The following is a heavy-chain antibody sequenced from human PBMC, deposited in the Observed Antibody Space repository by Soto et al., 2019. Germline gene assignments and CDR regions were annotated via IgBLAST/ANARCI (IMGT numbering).Heavy chain of an antibody. CDR2: ISSSSSYI. D-gene: IGHD7-27*01. Sequence: GGSLRLSCAASGFTFSSYSMNWVRQAPGKGLEWVSSISSSSSYIYYADSVKGRFTISRDNAKNSLYLQMNSLRAEDTAMYYCARDALTGDGDAFDIWGQGTMVTVSS. CDR1: GFTFSSYS. CDR3: ARDALTGDGDAFDI. V-gene: IGHV3-21*01. J-gene: IGHJ3*02.